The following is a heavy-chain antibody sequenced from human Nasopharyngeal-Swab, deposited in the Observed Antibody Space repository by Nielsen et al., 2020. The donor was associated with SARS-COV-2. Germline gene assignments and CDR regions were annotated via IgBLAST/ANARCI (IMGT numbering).Heavy chain of an antibody. D-gene: IGHD4-11*01. V-gene: IGHV4-39*07. CDR3: ARKDYKTSAFDI. J-gene: IGHJ3*02. CDR2: IYYSGST. Sequence: RQAPGKGLEWIGSIYYSGSTYYNPPLKSRVTISVDTSKNQFSLKLSSVTAADTAVYYCARKDYKTSAFDIWGQGTVVTVSS.